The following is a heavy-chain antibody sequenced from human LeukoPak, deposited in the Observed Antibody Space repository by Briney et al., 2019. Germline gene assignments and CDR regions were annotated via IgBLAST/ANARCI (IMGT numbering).Heavy chain of an antibody. J-gene: IGHJ5*02. CDR2: IKQDGSEK. CDR3: ARAGYTYGYFSWFDP. Sequence: GGSLRLSCAASGFTLSSYWMSWAPQAPGRGRGWVANIKQDGSEKYYVDSVKGRFTISRDNAKDSLYLQMTSVKAADTAVYFCARAGYTYGYFSWFDPWGQGTLVTVSS. CDR1: GFTLSSYW. V-gene: IGHV3-7*01. D-gene: IGHD5-18*01.